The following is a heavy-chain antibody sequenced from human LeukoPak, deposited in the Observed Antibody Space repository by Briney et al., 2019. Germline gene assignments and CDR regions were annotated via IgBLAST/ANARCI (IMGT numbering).Heavy chain of an antibody. CDR1: GFTVSSNL. Sequence: GGSLRLSCAASGFTVSSNLMTWVRQSPGRGLEWLSSSYSAGATYYADSVKGRFTISRDHSNNSVSLQMTNLRVEDTAIFYCARGASRISWPGIDYWGQGTLVTVSS. D-gene: IGHD3-3*02. J-gene: IGHJ4*02. CDR2: SYSAGAT. CDR3: ARGASRISWPGIDY. V-gene: IGHV3-53*01.